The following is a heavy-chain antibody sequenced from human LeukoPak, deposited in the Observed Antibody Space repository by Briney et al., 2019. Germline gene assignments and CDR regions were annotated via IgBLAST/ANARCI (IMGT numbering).Heavy chain of an antibody. Sequence: PGGSLRLSCAASGFTVSSNYMSWVRQAPGKGLEWVSVIYSGGSTYYADSVKGRFTISRHNSKNTLYLQMNSLRIEDTAVYYCARVGSAAPVTSSGHTIDYWGQGTLVIVSS. V-gene: IGHV3-53*01. CDR1: GFTVSSNY. CDR2: IYSGGST. J-gene: IGHJ4*02. CDR3: ARVGSAAPVTSSGHTIDY. D-gene: IGHD3-22*01.